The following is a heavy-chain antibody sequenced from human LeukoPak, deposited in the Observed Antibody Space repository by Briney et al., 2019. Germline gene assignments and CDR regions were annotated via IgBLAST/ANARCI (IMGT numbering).Heavy chain of an antibody. CDR3: AKDQDVATTATFDY. J-gene: IGHJ4*02. Sequence: PGGSLRLSCAASGFTFSSYGMHWVRQALGKGLEWVAVIWYDGSNKYYADSVKGRFTISRDNSKNTLYPQMNSLRAEDTAVYYCAKDQDVATTATFDYWGQGTLVTVSS. V-gene: IGHV3-33*06. D-gene: IGHD5-12*01. CDR2: IWYDGSNK. CDR1: GFTFSSYG.